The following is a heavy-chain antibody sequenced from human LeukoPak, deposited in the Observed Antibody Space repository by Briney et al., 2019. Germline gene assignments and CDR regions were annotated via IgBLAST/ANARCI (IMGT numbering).Heavy chain of an antibody. CDR3: AKYPGIAAAGTTSDFDY. D-gene: IGHD6-13*01. V-gene: IGHV3-21*01. CDR1: GFTFSSYS. CDR2: ISSSSSYI. J-gene: IGHJ4*02. Sequence: GGSLRLSCAASGFTFSSYSMNWVRQAPGKGLEWVSSISSSSSYIYYADSVKGRFTISRDNAKNSLYLQMNGLRAEDTAVYYCAKYPGIAAAGTTSDFDYWGQGTLVTVSS.